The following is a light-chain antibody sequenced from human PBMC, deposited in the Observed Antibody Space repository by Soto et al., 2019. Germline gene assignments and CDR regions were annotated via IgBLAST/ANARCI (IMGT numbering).Light chain of an antibody. J-gene: IGLJ2*01. CDR1: SSDVGGYNY. CDR3: CSYAGSYTLVA. CDR2: DVS. Sequence: QSVLTQPRSVSGSPGQSVTISCTGTSSDVGGYNYVSWYQQHPGKAPKLMIYDVSMRPSGVPDRFSGSKSGNTASLSISGLQAEDEADYYCCSYAGSYTLVAFGGGTKLTVL. V-gene: IGLV2-11*01.